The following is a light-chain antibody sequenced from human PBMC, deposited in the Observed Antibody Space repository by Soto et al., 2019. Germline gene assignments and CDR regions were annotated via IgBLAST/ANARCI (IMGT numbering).Light chain of an antibody. CDR3: CLYAVTFYV. Sequence: QSVLTQPRSVSGSPGQSVTISCTGTSSDVATYDFVSWYQQHPGKAPRLMISDVSERPSGVPDRFSGSKSGNTASLTISGLQAEGEADYYCCLYAVTFYVFGTGTKVTVL. CDR2: DVS. V-gene: IGLV2-11*01. CDR1: SSDVATYDF. J-gene: IGLJ1*01.